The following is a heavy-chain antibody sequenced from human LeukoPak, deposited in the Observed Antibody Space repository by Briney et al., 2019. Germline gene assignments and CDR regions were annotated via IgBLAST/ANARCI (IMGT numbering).Heavy chain of an antibody. D-gene: IGHD2-15*01. V-gene: IGHV1-8*01. CDR2: MNPNSGNT. J-gene: IGHJ3*02. Sequence: ASVKLSCKASGYTFTSYDINWVRQATGQGLEWRGWMNPNSGNTGYAQKFQGRVTMTRNTSISTAYMELSSLRSEDTAVYYCARPYCSGGSCYSDAFDIWGQGTMVTVSS. CDR3: ARPYCSGGSCYSDAFDI. CDR1: GYTFTSYD.